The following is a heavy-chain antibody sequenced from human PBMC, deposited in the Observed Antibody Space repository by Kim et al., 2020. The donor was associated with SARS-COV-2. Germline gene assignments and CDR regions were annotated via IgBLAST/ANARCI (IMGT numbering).Heavy chain of an antibody. Sequence: LKRRVTISVDTSKNQFSLKLSSVTAADTAVYYCARLSYYYGSGSYAVFDYWGQGTLVTVSS. D-gene: IGHD3-10*01. V-gene: IGHV4-39*01. J-gene: IGHJ4*02. CDR3: ARLSYYYGSGSYAVFDY.